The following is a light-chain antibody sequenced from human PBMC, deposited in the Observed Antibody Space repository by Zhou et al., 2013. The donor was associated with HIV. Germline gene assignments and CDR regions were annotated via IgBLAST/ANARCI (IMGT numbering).Light chain of an antibody. CDR1: QSINNY. CDR3: QQRSSWPLT. J-gene: IGKJ4*01. Sequence: EIVLTQSPAIVSLSPGERATLSCRASQSINNYLAWYQQKPGQAPRLLVYDASNRATGTPARFSGSGSRTDFTLSISSLEPEDFAIYYCQQRSSWPLTFGGGTKVEIK. CDR2: DAS. V-gene: IGKV3-11*01.